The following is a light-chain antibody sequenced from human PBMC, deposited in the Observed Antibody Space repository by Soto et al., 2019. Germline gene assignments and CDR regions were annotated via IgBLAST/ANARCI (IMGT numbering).Light chain of an antibody. CDR3: SSYTSSNTWV. V-gene: IGLV2-14*01. CDR1: SSDVGGYNY. CDR2: EVS. Sequence: QSALTQPASVSGSPGQSIPISCTGTSSDVGGYNYVSWYQQHPGKAPKVMIYEVSNRPSGVSNRFSGSKSGNTASLTISGLQAEDEADYYCSSYTSSNTWVFGGGTKLTVL. J-gene: IGLJ3*02.